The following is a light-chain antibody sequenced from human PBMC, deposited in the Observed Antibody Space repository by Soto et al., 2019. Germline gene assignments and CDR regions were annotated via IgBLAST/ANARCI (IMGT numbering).Light chain of an antibody. Sequence: QSALTQPASVSGSPGQSITISCTGTISDVGSYDLVSWYQQHPGKAPKLMIYEGSKRPSGVSSRFSGSKSGNTASLTISGLQAEDEADYYCCSYADSSTSWVFGGGTKLTVL. V-gene: IGLV2-23*01. CDR1: ISDVGSYDL. J-gene: IGLJ3*02. CDR2: EGS. CDR3: CSYADSSTSWV.